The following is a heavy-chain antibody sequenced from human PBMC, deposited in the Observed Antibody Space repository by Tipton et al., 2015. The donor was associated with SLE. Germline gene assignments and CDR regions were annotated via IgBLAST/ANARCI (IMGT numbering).Heavy chain of an antibody. D-gene: IGHD2-8*01. CDR2: ISYSGST. J-gene: IGHJ4*02. Sequence: TLSLTCTVSGGSISSYYWGWIRQPPGKGLEWIGYISYSGSTSYYPSLKSRVTISLHTSKNQFSLRLSSVTAADTAVYFCAREERNGHLNYLDFWGQGTLVPVSS. CDR1: GGSISSYY. CDR3: AREERNGHLNYLDF. V-gene: IGHV4-59*12.